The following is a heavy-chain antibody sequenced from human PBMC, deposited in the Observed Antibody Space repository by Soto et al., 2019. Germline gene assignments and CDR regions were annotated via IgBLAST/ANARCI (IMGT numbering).Heavy chain of an antibody. Sequence: GGPRSLACAGSGAASSTVSIMRVRQAPGKGLEWVGRIKGEADGGTTDYAAPVKGRITISRDHSKDTLYLRMNSLKTEDTAVYYCTTGLSNGYYNLDYWGQGT. V-gene: IGHV3-15*01. CDR1: GAASSTVS. D-gene: IGHD3-22*01. CDR3: TTGLSNGYYNLDY. J-gene: IGHJ4*02. CDR2: IKGEADGGTT.